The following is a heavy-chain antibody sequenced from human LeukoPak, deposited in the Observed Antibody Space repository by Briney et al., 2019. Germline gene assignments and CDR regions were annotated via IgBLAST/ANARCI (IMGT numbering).Heavy chain of an antibody. V-gene: IGHV1-2*02. Sequence: ASVKVSCKASGYTFTGYYMHWVRQAPGQGLEWMGWINPNSGGTNYAQKFQGRVTMTRDTSISTAYMELSRLRSDDTAVYYCAREQAVAVGDYWGQATLVIVAS. J-gene: IGHJ4*02. D-gene: IGHD6-19*01. CDR1: GYTFTGYY. CDR3: AREQAVAVGDY. CDR2: INPNSGGT.